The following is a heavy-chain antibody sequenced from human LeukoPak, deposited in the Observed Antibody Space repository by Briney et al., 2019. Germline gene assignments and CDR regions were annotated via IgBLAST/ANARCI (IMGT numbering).Heavy chain of an antibody. D-gene: IGHD1-26*01. CDR2: IRSKAYGGTT. CDR3: TRADSGSYYRPPEVDY. CDR1: GFTFGDYA. Sequence: PGGSLRLSCTASGFTFGDYAMSWVRQAPGKGLEWVGFIRSKAYGGTTEYAASVKGRFTISRDDSKSIANLQMNSLKTEDTAVYYCTRADSGSYYRPPEVDYWGQGTLVTVSS. J-gene: IGHJ4*02. V-gene: IGHV3-49*04.